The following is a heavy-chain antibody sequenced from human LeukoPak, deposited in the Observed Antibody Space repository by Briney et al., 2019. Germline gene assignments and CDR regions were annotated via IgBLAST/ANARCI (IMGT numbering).Heavy chain of an antibody. Sequence: GGSLRLSCAASGFTFSRYWMSWVRQAPGKGLEWVANVNQDGSEKYYVDSVKGRFTISRDNGKNSLYLQMNSLRAEDTAVYYCWRDSYDYGSGTYSYFDNWGQGTLVTVSS. CDR3: WRDSYDYGSGTYSYFDN. V-gene: IGHV3-7*01. CDR2: VNQDGSEK. CDR1: GFTFSRYW. J-gene: IGHJ4*02. D-gene: IGHD3-10*01.